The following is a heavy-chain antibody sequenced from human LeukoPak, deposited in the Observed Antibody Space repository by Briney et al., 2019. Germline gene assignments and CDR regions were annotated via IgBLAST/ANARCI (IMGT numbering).Heavy chain of an antibody. CDR2: ISSTGSTT. J-gene: IGHJ4*02. Sequence: TGGSLRLSCAASGFNFNEHYMSWIRQAPGKGLEWISYISSTGSTTYSADSVKGRFTISRDNAKNSLYLQLNYLTAEDTAVYYCARAHFVTNYFDSWGQGTLVTVSS. V-gene: IGHV3-11*04. CDR3: ARAHFVTNYFDS. CDR1: GFNFNEHY. D-gene: IGHD2-21*02.